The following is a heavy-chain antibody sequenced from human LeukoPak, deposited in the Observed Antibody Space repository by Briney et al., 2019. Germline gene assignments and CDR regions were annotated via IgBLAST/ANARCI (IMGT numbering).Heavy chain of an antibody. CDR1: GGTFSSYA. V-gene: IGHV1-69*01. J-gene: IGHJ4*02. D-gene: IGHD2-21*02. Sequence: SVKVSCKASGGTFSSYAISWVRQAPGQGLEWMGGIIPIFSTANYAQKFQGRVTITADESTSTAYMELSSLRSEDTAVYYCARDPLPTAIDVGGNYWGQGTLVTVSS. CDR3: ARDPLPTAIDVGGNY. CDR2: IIPIFSTA.